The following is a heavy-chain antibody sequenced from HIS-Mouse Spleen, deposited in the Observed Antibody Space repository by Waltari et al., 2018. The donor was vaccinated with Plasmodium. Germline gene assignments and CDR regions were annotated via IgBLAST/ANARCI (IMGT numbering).Heavy chain of an antibody. CDR2: IKQDGSEK. D-gene: IGHD6-13*01. CDR1: GFTFSSYW. CDR3: ASSWYWYFDL. V-gene: IGHV3-7*01. J-gene: IGHJ2*01. Sequence: EVQLVESGGGLVQPGGSLRLSCAASGFTFSSYWMSWVRPAPGRGLGWEANIKQDGSEKYYVDSVKGRFTISRDNAKNSLYLQMNSLRAEDTAVYYCASSWYWYFDLWGRGTLVTVSS.